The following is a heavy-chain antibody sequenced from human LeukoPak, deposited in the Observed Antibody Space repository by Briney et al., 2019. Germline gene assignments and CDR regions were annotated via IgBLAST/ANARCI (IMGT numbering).Heavy chain of an antibody. CDR2: MNPNSGNT. V-gene: IGHV1-8*01. Sequence: AASVKVSCKASGYTFTSYDINWVRQAAGQGLEWMGWMNPNSGNTGYAQKFQGRVTMTRNTSVSTAYMELSSLRSEDTAVYYCARGERGTNGVSLYYFDYWGQGTLVTVSS. CDR1: GYTFTSYD. D-gene: IGHD2-8*01. J-gene: IGHJ4*02. CDR3: ARGERGTNGVSLYYFDY.